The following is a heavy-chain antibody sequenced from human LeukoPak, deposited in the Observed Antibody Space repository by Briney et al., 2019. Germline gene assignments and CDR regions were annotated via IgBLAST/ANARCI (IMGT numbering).Heavy chain of an antibody. CDR1: GDSISSSSYY. CDR3: ARDLYTRITIFGVVSRDDFDD. CDR2: NYSSGST. D-gene: IGHD3-3*01. V-gene: IGHV4-39*02. J-gene: IGHJ4*02. Sequence: PSETLSLTCTVSGDSISSSSYYWGWIRKPPGKGLEWLECNYSSGSTYYNPSLKSRVTISVDTSKSQFSLKLGSMTAADTAVYYCARDLYTRITIFGVVSRDDFDDWGQGTLVTVSS.